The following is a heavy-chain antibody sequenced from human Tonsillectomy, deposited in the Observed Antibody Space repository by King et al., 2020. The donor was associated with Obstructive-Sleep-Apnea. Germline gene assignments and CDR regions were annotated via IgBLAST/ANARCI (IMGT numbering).Heavy chain of an antibody. CDR2: ISWNSGSI. J-gene: IGHJ4*02. CDR3: AKDFSGSGSYNYFDY. CDR1: GFTFNHYA. V-gene: IGHV3-9*01. D-gene: IGHD3-10*01. Sequence: EVQLVESGGGLVQPGRSLRLSCAASGFTFNHYAIHWVRQPPGKGLEWVSGISWNSGSIGYADSVKGRFTISRDNAKNSLYLQMNSLRAEDTALYYCAKDFSGSGSYNYFDYWGQGTLVTVSS.